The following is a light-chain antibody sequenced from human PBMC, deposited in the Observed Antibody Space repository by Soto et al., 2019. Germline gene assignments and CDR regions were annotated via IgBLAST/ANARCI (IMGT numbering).Light chain of an antibody. J-gene: IGKJ4*01. CDR2: GAS. CDR3: QQYGNSPPT. V-gene: IGKV3-20*01. CDR1: QSLSSTY. Sequence: EMVLTQSPGTLSLSPGERATLSFRASQSLSSTYLAWYQQKPGQAPRLLIYGASSRATGIPDRFIGSGSATDFTLTISRLEPEDFAVYHCQQYGNSPPTFGGGTKVEI.